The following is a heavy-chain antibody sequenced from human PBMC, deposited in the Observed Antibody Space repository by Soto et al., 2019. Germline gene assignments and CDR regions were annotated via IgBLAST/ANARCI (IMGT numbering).Heavy chain of an antibody. CDR1: GYTFTSYD. CDR2: MNPNSGNT. V-gene: IGHV1-8*01. J-gene: IGHJ6*02. D-gene: IGHD5-18*01. CDR3: ARWVLDTAMVPYYYCGMDV. Sequence: QVQLVQSGAEVKKPGASVKVSCKASGYTFTSYDINWVRQATGQGLEWMGWMNPNSGNTGYAQKFQGRVTMTRNTSISKAYMELRSLRSEDTAVYYCARWVLDTAMVPYYYCGMDVWGQGTTVTVSS.